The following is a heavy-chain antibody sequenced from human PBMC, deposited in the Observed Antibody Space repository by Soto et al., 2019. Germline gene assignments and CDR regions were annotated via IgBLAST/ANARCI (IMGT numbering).Heavy chain of an antibody. D-gene: IGHD3-10*01. CDR3: ARDSGSGRPGRFDP. Sequence: QVQLQESGPGLVKPSGTLSLTCAVSGGSISSSNWWSWVRQPPGKGLKWIGEIYHSGSTNYNPSLQSRVTIAVDKSKNQSSLKLSSVTAADTAVYYCARDSGSGRPGRFDPWGQGTLVTVSS. CDR1: GGSISSSNW. V-gene: IGHV4-4*02. J-gene: IGHJ5*02. CDR2: IYHSGST.